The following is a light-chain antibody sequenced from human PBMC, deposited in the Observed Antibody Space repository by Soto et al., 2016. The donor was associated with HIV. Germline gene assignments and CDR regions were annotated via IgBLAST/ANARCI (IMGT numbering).Light chain of an antibody. J-gene: IGKJ1*01. CDR1: QDVSNS. V-gene: IGKV1-NL1*01. Sequence: IQLTQSPIPLSASVGDTVIVTCRASQDVSNSLAWYQKKPGKAPELLLHSASILQTGVPSRFSGSRSGSNYTLTISGLQPEDFATYYCLQDYNYPRTFGQGTKXEIK. CDR3: LQDYNYPRT. CDR2: SAS.